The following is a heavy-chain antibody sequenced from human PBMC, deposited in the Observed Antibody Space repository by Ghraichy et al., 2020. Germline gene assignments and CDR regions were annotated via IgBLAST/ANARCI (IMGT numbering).Heavy chain of an antibody. J-gene: IGHJ5*02. CDR3: ARVRRSGSGFDP. V-gene: IGHV3-7*03. CDR2: IKQDGSEK. D-gene: IGHD3-10*01. Sequence: GGSLRLSCAASGFTFSSYWMSWVRQAPGKGLEWVANIKQDGSEKYYVDSVKGRFTISRDNANNSLYLQMNSLRVEDTTVYYCARVRRSGSGFDPWGQGTLVTVSS. CDR1: GFTFSSYW.